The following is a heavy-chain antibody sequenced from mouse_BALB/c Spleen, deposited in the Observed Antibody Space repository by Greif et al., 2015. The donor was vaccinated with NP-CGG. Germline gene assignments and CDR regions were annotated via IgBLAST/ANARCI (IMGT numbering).Heavy chain of an antibody. Sequence: VQLQQSGAELVKPGASVKMSCKASGYTFTSYWMHWVKQRPGQGLEWIGVIDPSDSYTSYNQKFKGKATLTVDTSSSTAYMQLSSLTSEDSAVYYCTTYYYGTSYYVDYWGQGTTLTVSS. CDR1: GYTFTSYW. CDR3: TTYYYGTSYYVDY. J-gene: IGHJ2*01. V-gene: IGHV1S127*01. D-gene: IGHD1-1*01. CDR2: IDPSDSYT.